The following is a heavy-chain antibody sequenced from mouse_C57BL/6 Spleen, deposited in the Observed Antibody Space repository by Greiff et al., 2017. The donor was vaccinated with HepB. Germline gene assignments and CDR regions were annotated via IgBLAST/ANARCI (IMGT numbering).Heavy chain of an antibody. CDR3: ARLTGFAY. Sequence: DVQLVESGGDLVKPGGSLKLSCAASGFTFSSYGMSWVRQTPDKRLEWVATISSGGSYTYYPDSVKGRFTISRDNAKNTLYLQMSSLKSEDTAMYYCARLTGFAYWGQGTLVTVSA. CDR1: GFTFSSYG. V-gene: IGHV5-6*01. D-gene: IGHD3-2*01. CDR2: ISSGGSYT. J-gene: IGHJ3*01.